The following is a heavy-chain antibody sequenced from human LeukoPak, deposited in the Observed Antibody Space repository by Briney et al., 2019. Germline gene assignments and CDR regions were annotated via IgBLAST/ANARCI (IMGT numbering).Heavy chain of an antibody. Sequence: GGSLRLSCAASGFTFSDYYMSWIRQAPGKGLEWVAVISYDGSNKEYADSVKGRFTISRDNSKTTVYLQMNSLRAEDTAVYYCARTYRSSWYGYDYWGQGTLVTVSS. CDR1: GFTFSDYY. J-gene: IGHJ4*02. CDR2: ISYDGSNK. CDR3: ARTYRSSWYGYDY. V-gene: IGHV3-30-3*01. D-gene: IGHD6-13*01.